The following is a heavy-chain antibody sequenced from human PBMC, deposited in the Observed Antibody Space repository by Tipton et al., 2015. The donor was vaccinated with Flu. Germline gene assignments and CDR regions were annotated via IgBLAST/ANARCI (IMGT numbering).Heavy chain of an antibody. V-gene: IGHV4-30-4*01. Sequence: LSLTCTVSGGSISSGDYYWSWIRQPPGKGLEWIGYIYYSGSTYYNPSLKSRVTISVDTSKNQFSLQLSSVTAAATAVYYCAREGYTVTTRWFDPWGQGTLVTVSS. CDR2: IYYSGST. CDR1: GGSISSGDYY. D-gene: IGHD4-17*01. J-gene: IGHJ5*02. CDR3: AREGYTVTTRWFDP.